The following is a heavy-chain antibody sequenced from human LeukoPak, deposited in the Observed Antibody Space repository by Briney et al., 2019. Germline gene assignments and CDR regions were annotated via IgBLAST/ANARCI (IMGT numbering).Heavy chain of an antibody. V-gene: IGHV4-34*01. Sequence: PSETLSLTCAVYGGSFSDFFWSWIRQPPGKGLEWIGEIHHSGGTNYNSSLKSRVIISVDTSKNQFSLKLKSVTAADTAVYYCARGRRIGRYYYYYYMDVWGIGTTVTASS. CDR1: GGSFSDFF. J-gene: IGHJ6*03. CDR3: ARGRRIGRYYYYYYMDV. CDR2: IHHSGGT. D-gene: IGHD2-15*01.